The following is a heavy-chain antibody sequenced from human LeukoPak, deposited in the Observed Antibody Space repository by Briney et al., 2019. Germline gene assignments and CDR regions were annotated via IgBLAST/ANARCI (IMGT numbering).Heavy chain of an antibody. J-gene: IGHJ4*02. CDR2: IDWNDDK. Sequence: SGPTLVKPTQTLTLTCTCSGFSRSTSGVGVGWIRQPPGKALEWLALIDWNDDKMYSPSLKSRLTTPKDTSKNPVLLTMTNMDPVDTATYYCAHIRTTGIAGAEFAYWGQGTLVTVSS. D-gene: IGHD1-26*01. CDR3: AHIRTTGIAGAEFAY. CDR1: GFSRSTSGVG. V-gene: IGHV2-5*01.